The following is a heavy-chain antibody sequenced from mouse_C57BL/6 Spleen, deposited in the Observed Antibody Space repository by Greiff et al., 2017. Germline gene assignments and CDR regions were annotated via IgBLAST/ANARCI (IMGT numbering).Heavy chain of an antibody. Sequence: QVQLQQSGPELVKPGASVKISCKASGYAFSSSWMNWVKQRPGKGLEWIGRIYPGDGDTNYNGKFKGKATLTADKSSSTAYMQLSSLTSEDSAVYFCARMRAQAGHYWGQGTTLTVSS. CDR2: IYPGDGDT. D-gene: IGHD3-2*02. CDR1: GYAFSSSW. J-gene: IGHJ2*01. V-gene: IGHV1-82*01. CDR3: ARMRAQAGHY.